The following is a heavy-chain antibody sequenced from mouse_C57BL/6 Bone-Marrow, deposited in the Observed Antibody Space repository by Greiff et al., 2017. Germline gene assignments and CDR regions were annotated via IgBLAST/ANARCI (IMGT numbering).Heavy chain of an antibody. Sequence: QVQLQQSGAELAKPGASVKLSCKASGYTFTSYWMHWVKQRPGQGLQWIGYINPSSDYTKYNQKFKDKATLTADKSSSTAYMQLSSLTYEDSAVYYCASDYYGPGWGQGTTLTVSS. V-gene: IGHV1-7*01. CDR1: GYTFTSYW. J-gene: IGHJ2*01. CDR3: ASDYYGPG. D-gene: IGHD1-1*01. CDR2: INPSSDYT.